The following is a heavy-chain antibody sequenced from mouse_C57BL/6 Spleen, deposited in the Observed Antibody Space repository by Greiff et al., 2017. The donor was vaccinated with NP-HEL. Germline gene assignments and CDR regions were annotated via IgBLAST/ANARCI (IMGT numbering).Heavy chain of an antibody. D-gene: IGHD1-1*01. V-gene: IGHV6-3*01. CDR2: IRLKSDNYAT. Sequence: EVQLVESGGGLVQPGGSMKLSCVASGFTFSNYWMNWVRQSPEKGLEWVAQIRLKSDNYATHYAESVKGRFTISRDDSKSSVYLQMNNLRAEDTGIYYCTGRYYGSRGYYAMDYWGQGTSVTVSS. CDR3: TGRYYGSRGYYAMDY. CDR1: GFTFSNYW. J-gene: IGHJ4*01.